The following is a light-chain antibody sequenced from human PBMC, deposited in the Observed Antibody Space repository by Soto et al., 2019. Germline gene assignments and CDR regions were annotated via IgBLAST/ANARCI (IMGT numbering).Light chain of an antibody. J-gene: IGKJ1*01. V-gene: IGKV3-20*01. CDR1: QSVSSSY. CDR3: QQYGSSRWT. CDR2: GAS. Sequence: EIVLTQSPGTLSLSPGERATLSCRASQSVSSSYLAWYQQNRGQAPRLLIYGASSRATGIPDRFSGSGSGTDFILTISRLEPEDFAVYYCQQYGSSRWTFGQGTKV.